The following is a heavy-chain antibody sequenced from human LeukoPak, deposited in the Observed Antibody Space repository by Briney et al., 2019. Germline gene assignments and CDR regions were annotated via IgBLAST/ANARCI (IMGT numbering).Heavy chain of an antibody. CDR2: ISAYNGNT. J-gene: IGHJ6*02. CDR1: GYTFTSYG. D-gene: IGHD3-22*01. Sequence: GASVKVSCKASGYTFTSYGISWVRQAPGQGLEWMGWISAYNGNTNYAQKFQGRVTITADESTSTAYMELSSLRSEDTAVYYCARDRLSYDSSGPRGMDVWGQGTTVTVSS. CDR3: ARDRLSYDSSGPRGMDV. V-gene: IGHV1-18*01.